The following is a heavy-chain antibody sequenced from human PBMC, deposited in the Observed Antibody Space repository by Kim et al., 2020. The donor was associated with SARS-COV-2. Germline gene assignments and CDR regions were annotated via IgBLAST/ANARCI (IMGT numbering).Heavy chain of an antibody. J-gene: IGHJ4*02. D-gene: IGHD3-22*01. CDR1: GFRFSMYA. CDR2: MSFDGSIQ. V-gene: IGHV3-30*04. Sequence: GGSLRLSCAASGFRFSMYAMHWVRQAPGKGLEWVGLMSFDGSIQYYADSMKGRFTISRDNSKNTLYLQMNSLRSDDSAVYYCARSYDSNDYIDYWGQGTLVTVSS. CDR3: ARSYDSNDYIDY.